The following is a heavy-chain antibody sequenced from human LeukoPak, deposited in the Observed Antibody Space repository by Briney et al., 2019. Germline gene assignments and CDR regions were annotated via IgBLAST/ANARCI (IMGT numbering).Heavy chain of an antibody. CDR1: GGTFSSYA. CDR2: IIPIFGTA. J-gene: IGHJ6*03. Sequence: GASVKVSCKASGGTFSSYAISWVRQAPGQGLEWMGGIIPIFGTANYAQKFQGRVTITAEESTSTAYMELSSLRSEDTAVYYCASLQLERLARINYYYCYYMDVWGKGTTVTISS. D-gene: IGHD1-1*01. CDR3: ASLQLERLARINYYYCYYMDV. V-gene: IGHV1-69*13.